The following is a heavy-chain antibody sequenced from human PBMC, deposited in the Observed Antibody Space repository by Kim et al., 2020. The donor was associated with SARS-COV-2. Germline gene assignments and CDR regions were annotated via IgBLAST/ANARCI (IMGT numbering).Heavy chain of an antibody. CDR2: ISSSSSYI. V-gene: IGHV3-21*01. CDR3: AREKSKGIAAAGGFDY. CDR1: GFTFSSYS. J-gene: IGHJ4*02. D-gene: IGHD6-13*01. Sequence: GGSLRLSCAASGFTFSSYSMNWVRQAPGKGLEWVSSISSSSSYIYYADSVKGRFTISRDNAKNSLYLQMNSLRAEDTAVYYCAREKSKGIAAAGGFDYWGQGTLVTVSS.